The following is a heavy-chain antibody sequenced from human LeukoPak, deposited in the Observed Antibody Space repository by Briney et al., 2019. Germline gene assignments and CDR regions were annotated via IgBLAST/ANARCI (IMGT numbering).Heavy chain of an antibody. Sequence: ASVKVSCKASGYAFSGYYMHWVRQAPGQGLEWMAWINPNTGDTNYPRKFQGRVTMTRDTSIRTFYMELTRVTSDDTAVYYWARAGSVWGSYRHDAFDISGQGKMVTASS. CDR2: INPNTGDT. CDR1: GYAFSGYY. V-gene: IGHV1-2*02. J-gene: IGHJ3*02. D-gene: IGHD3-16*02. CDR3: ARAGSVWGSYRHDAFDI.